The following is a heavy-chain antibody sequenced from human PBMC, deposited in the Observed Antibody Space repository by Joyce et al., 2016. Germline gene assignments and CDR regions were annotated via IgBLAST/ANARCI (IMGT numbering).Heavy chain of an antibody. V-gene: IGHV1-18*01. CDR2: FSAYNGNT. D-gene: IGHD3-22*01. CDR1: GYTFNSYG. J-gene: IGHJ4*02. Sequence: QVQLVQSGAEVKKPGASVKISCKASGYTFNSYGFSWVRQAPGQGLEWMGWFSAYNGNTKYAQKVQGRVTMTTDISTSTAYMELRSLRSDDKAVYYCARDREIVMDMADYWGQGTLVTVSS. CDR3: ARDREIVMDMADY.